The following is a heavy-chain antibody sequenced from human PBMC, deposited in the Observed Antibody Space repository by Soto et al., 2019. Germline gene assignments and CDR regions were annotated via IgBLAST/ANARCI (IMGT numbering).Heavy chain of an antibody. Sequence: SETLSLTCAVYGGSFSGYYWSWIRQPPGKGLEWIGEINHSGSTNYNPSLKSRVTISVDTSKNQFSLKLSSVTAADTAVYYCARGRGALRGVYDVWGQGTTGTVSS. V-gene: IGHV4-34*01. J-gene: IGHJ6*02. D-gene: IGHD3-10*01. CDR1: GGSFSGYY. CDR2: INHSGST. CDR3: ARGRGALRGVYDV.